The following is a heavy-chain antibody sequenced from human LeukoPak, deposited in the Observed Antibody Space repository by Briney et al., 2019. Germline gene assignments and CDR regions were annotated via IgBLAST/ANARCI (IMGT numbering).Heavy chain of an antibody. CDR2: ISGSSSYI. CDR3: ARVDYDILTGYYIYAFDI. J-gene: IGHJ3*02. V-gene: IGHV3-21*01. CDR1: GFTFSSYS. Sequence: GGSLRLSCAVSGFTFSSYSMNWVRQAPGKGLEWVSSISGSSSYIYYADSVKGRFTISRDNAKNSLYLQMNSLRAEDTAVYYCARVDYDILTGYYIYAFDIWGQGTMVTVSS. D-gene: IGHD3-9*01.